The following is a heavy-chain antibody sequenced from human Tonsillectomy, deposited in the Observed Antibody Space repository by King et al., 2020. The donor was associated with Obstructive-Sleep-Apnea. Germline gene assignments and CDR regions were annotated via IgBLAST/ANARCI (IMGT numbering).Heavy chain of an antibody. CDR1: GGSISSGDYY. J-gene: IGHJ4*02. CDR3: ATAAKRGWELLPFDY. V-gene: IGHV4-30-4*01. Sequence: VQLQESGPGLVKPSQTLSLTCTVSGGSISSGDYYWSWIRQPPGKGLEWIGFIFYSGSTYYNPSLKSRVTISVDTSKNQFSLKLTSVTAADTAVYYCATAAKRGWELLPFDYWGQGTLVTVSS. CDR2: IFYSGST. D-gene: IGHD1-26*01.